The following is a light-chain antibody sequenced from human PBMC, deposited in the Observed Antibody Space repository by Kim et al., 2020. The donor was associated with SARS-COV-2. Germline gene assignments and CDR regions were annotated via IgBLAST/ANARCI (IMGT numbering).Light chain of an antibody. Sequence: EIVLTQSPGTLSLSPGERATLSCRASQSISTNYLAWYQQKPGQAPRLLIYGASTRATGIPERFSGSGSGTDFTLTISRLEPEDFAVYYCQQYSDWPFTFGRGTKVDIK. CDR3: QQYSDWPFT. CDR1: QSISTNY. V-gene: IGKV3-20*01. J-gene: IGKJ4*01. CDR2: GAS.